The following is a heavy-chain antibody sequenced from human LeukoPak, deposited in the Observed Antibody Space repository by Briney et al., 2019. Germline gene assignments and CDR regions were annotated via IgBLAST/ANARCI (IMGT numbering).Heavy chain of an antibody. D-gene: IGHD3-22*01. Sequence: GGSLRLSCAASGFTFSSYWMHWVRQAPGKRLGWVSRINSDGSSTSYADSVKGRFTISRDNAKNTLYLQMNSLRAEDTAVYYCARGAYYYDSNGFPRFDPWGQGTLVTVSS. CDR2: INSDGSST. CDR1: GFTFSSYW. CDR3: ARGAYYYDSNGFPRFDP. J-gene: IGHJ5*02. V-gene: IGHV3-74*01.